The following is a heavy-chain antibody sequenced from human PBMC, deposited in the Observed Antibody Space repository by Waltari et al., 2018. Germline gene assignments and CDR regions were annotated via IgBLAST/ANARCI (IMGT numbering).Heavy chain of an antibody. V-gene: IGHV3-7*01. J-gene: IGHJ6*02. Sequence: EVQLVESGGGLVQPGGSLRLSCAASGFTFSSYWMSWVRQAPGKGLEWVANIKQDGSEKSYVDSVKGRFTISRDNAKNSLYLQMNSLRAEDTAVYYCASGGWELLRYYGMDVWGQGTTVTVSS. CDR1: GFTFSSYW. CDR3: ASGGWELLRYYGMDV. D-gene: IGHD1-26*01. CDR2: IKQDGSEK.